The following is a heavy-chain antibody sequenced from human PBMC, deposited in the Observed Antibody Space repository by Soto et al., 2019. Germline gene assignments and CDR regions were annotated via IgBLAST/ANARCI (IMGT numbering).Heavy chain of an antibody. CDR3: ATTRGVMGLLWFGESDY. Sequence: SETLSLTCTVSGGSISGYYWSWIRQPPGKGLEWIGYMYNTGSTDYKPSFKSRVTISVDTSKNQFSLKLTSVTAADTAVYYCATTRGVMGLLWFGESDYWGQGTLVTVS. CDR2: MYNTGST. D-gene: IGHD3-10*01. J-gene: IGHJ4*02. V-gene: IGHV4-59*12. CDR1: GGSISGYY.